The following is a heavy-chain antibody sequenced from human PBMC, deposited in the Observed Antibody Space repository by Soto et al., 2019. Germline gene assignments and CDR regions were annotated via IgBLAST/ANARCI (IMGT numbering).Heavy chain of an antibody. V-gene: IGHV4-31*03. J-gene: IGHJ5*02. CDR1: GGSISSGGYY. CDR2: IYYSGST. Sequence: QVQLQESGPGLVKPSQTLSLTCTVSGGSISSGGYYWSWIRQHPGKGLEWIGYIYYSGSTYYNQSLKSRVTISVDTSKNQFSLKLSSVTAADTAVYYCARDGPYHGSGSYSWFDPWGQGTLVTVSS. CDR3: ARDGPYHGSGSYSWFDP. D-gene: IGHD3-10*01.